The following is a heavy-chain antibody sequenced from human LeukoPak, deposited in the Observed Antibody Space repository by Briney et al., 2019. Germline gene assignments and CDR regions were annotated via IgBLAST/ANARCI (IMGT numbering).Heavy chain of an antibody. V-gene: IGHV1-69*13. D-gene: IGHD1-26*01. CDR2: IIPIFGTA. Sequence: SVKVSCEASGGTFSSYAISWVRQAPGQGLEWMGGIIPIFGTANYAQKFQGRVTITADESTSTAYMELSSLRSEDTAVYYCARVQWELQNNWFDPWGQGTPVTVSS. CDR1: GGTFSSYA. CDR3: ARVQWELQNNWFDP. J-gene: IGHJ5*02.